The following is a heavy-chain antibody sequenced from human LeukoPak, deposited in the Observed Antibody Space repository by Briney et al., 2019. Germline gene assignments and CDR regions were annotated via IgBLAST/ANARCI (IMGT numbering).Heavy chain of an antibody. V-gene: IGHV3-23*01. Sequence: PGGSLRLSCAASGFTFNSYAMSWVRQAPGKGPEWVSAISGSGGSTYYADAVKGRFTISRDNSKNTLYLQMNSLRAEDTAVYYCAKDLGSVGATNYWGQGTLVTVSS. J-gene: IGHJ4*02. CDR1: GFTFNSYA. D-gene: IGHD1-26*01. CDR2: ISGSGGST. CDR3: AKDLGSVGATNY.